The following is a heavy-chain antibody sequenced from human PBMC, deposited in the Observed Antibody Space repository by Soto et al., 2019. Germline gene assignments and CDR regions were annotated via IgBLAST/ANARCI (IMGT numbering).Heavy chain of an antibody. J-gene: IGHJ4*02. CDR1: GSSISSNNYY. Sequence: SETLSLTCTVSGSSISSNNYYWGWLRQPPGKGLEWIGYIYYSGSTNYNPSLKSRVTISVDTSKNQFSLKLSSVTAADTAVYYCARHGASSGRRRYFDYWGQGTLVTVSS. CDR2: IYYSGST. CDR3: ARHGASSGRRRYFDY. V-gene: IGHV4-61*05. D-gene: IGHD6-19*01.